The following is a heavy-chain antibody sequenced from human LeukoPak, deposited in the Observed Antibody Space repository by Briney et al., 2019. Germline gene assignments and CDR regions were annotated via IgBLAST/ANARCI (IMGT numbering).Heavy chain of an antibody. CDR3: ARDLRMSSYYFDY. J-gene: IGHJ4*02. CDR2: IYTSGST. Sequence: PSQTLSLTCTVSGGSISSGSYYWSWIRQPAGKGLEWIGRIYTSGSTNYNPSLKSRVTISVDTSKNQFSLKLSSVTAADTAVYYCARDLRMSSYYFDYWGQGTLVTVSS. CDR1: GGSISSGSYY. D-gene: IGHD2-15*01. V-gene: IGHV4-61*02.